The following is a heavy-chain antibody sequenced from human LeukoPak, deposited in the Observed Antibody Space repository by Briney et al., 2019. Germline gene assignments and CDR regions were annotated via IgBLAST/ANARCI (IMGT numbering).Heavy chain of an antibody. D-gene: IGHD3-22*01. CDR3: ASLHYDSSVFVDY. Sequence: GGSLRLSCAASGFTFSSYAMHWVRQAPGKGLEWVAFIRYDGSNKYYADSVKGRFTISRDNSKNTLYLQMNSLRAEDTAVYYCASLHYDSSVFVDYWGQGTLVTVSS. J-gene: IGHJ4*02. V-gene: IGHV3-30*02. CDR2: IRYDGSNK. CDR1: GFTFSSYA.